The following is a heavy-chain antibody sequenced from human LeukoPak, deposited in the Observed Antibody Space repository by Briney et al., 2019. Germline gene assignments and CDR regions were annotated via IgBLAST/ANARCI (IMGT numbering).Heavy chain of an antibody. Sequence: PGRSLRLSCAASGFVFSSFAMHWVRQAPGKGLEWVASIWDDGSYKYHTDSVKGRFTITRDNSKNTLYLQMNGLRAEDTAVYYCASAPFFCSGGSCPYYMDVWGKGTLVTVSS. CDR2: IWDDGSYK. V-gene: IGHV3-33*01. J-gene: IGHJ6*03. D-gene: IGHD2-15*01. CDR1: GFVFSSFA. CDR3: ASAPFFCSGGSCPYYMDV.